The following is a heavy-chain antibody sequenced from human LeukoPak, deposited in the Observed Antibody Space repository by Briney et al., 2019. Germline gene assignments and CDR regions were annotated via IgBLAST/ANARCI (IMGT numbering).Heavy chain of an antibody. D-gene: IGHD5-18*01. V-gene: IGHV3-33*06. CDR2: IWYDGSNE. CDR1: GFIFSSYG. CDR3: AKGYSYGSH. J-gene: IGHJ4*02. Sequence: GGSLRLSCAASGFIFSSYGMHWGRQAPGKGLEWVAVIWYDGSNEYYADSVKGRFTISRDNSKNTLYLQMNSLRAEDTAVYYCAKGYSYGSHWGQGTLVTVSS.